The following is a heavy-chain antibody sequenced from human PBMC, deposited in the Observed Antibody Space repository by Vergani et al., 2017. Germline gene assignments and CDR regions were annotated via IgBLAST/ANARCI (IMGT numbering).Heavy chain of an antibody. CDR1: GGSFSGYY. D-gene: IGHD6-13*01. CDR3: ARGNSSSWYGYYYYYGMDV. J-gene: IGHJ6*02. Sequence: QVQLQQWGAGLLKPSETLSLTCAVYGGSFSGYYWSWIRQPPGKGLEWIGEINHSGSTNYNPSLKSRVTISVNTSKNQFSLKLSSVTAADPAVYYCARGNSSSWYGYYYYYGMDVWGQGTTVTGSS. CDR2: INHSGST. V-gene: IGHV4-34*01.